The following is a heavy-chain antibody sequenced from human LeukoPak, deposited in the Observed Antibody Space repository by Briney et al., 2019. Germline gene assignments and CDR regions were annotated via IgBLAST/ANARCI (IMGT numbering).Heavy chain of an antibody. CDR2: IDNVGSIT. CDR1: GFAFSNYW. D-gene: IGHD3-22*01. J-gene: IGHJ4*02. CDR3: ARDRWGSSGYFGY. V-gene: IGHV3-74*03. Sequence: GGSLTLSCAASGFAFSNYWIHWVRQAPGKGMVWVSHIDNVGSITTYADYVKARFTISRDNSKITLYLQMNSLRAEDTAVYCCARDRWGSSGYFGYWGQGTLVTVS.